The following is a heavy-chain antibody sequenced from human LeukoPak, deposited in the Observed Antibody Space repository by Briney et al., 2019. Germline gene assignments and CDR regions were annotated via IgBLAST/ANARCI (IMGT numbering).Heavy chain of an antibody. CDR3: ARDLYSSGWYSYPGGRSWFDP. J-gene: IGHJ5*02. D-gene: IGHD6-19*01. CDR1: GFTFSSYA. V-gene: IGHV3-23*01. CDR2: ISGSGGST. Sequence: PGGSLRLSCAASGFTFSSYAMSWVRQAPGKGLEWVSAISGSGGSTYYADSVKGRFTISRDNSKNTLYLQMNSLRAEDTAVYYCARDLYSSGWYSYPGGRSWFDPWGQGTLVTVSS.